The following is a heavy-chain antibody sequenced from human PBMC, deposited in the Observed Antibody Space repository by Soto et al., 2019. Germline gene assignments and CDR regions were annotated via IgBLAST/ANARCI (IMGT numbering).Heavy chain of an antibody. CDR3: AHIGPMVRGVPTEYYYYGMDV. CDR2: LYWNDDK. Sequence: GSGPPLVNPTQPLTLTCTSSGFSLSTSGAGVGWIRKPPGKALEWLALLYWNDDKRYSSSLKSRLTITKGTSTNQVVLTMTNMDPVDTATYYCAHIGPMVRGVPTEYYYYGMDVWGQGTTVTVSS. D-gene: IGHD3-10*01. J-gene: IGHJ6*02. CDR1: GFSLSTSGAG. V-gene: IGHV2-5*01.